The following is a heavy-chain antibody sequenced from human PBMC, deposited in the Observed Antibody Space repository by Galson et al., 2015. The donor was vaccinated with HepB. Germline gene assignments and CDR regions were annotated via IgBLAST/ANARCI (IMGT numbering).Heavy chain of an antibody. CDR1: GFSVKNYG. CDR3: AKGTNDIDS. CDR2: IGVSAGNT. J-gene: IGHJ4*02. V-gene: IGHV3-23*01. Sequence: SLRLSCAASGFSVKNYGMPWVRQAPGKGLECVSAIGVSAGNTDYADSAKGRSTISRDNSKNTLYLQMNSLRVEDTALYYCAKGTNDIDSWGQGTQVTVSP.